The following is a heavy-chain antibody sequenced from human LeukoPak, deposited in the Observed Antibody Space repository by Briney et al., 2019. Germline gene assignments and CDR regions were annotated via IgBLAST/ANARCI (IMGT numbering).Heavy chain of an antibody. CDR2: ASYSGST. CDR1: GVSINTDNYY. V-gene: IGHV4-39*02. Sequence: PSETLSLTCTVSGVSINTDNYYWGWIRQPPGKGLEWIGSASYSGSTYYNPSLKSRVTIFVDTSNNQFSLTLTSVTAADTAVYYCARDKGFDYWGQGTPVTVSS. J-gene: IGHJ4*02. CDR3: ARDKGFDY.